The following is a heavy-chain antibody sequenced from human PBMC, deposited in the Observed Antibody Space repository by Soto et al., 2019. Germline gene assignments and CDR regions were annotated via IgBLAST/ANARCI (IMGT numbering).Heavy chain of an antibody. V-gene: IGHV5-10-1*01. CDR2: IFPCYFFS. CDR3: AYIAVAGTGDAFDI. J-gene: IGHJ3*02. D-gene: IGHD6-19*01. CDR1: GYSFTSYW. Sequence: GESLKISCKGSGYSFTSYWIGWVRQMPGKGLEWMGNIFPCYFFSNFSPFFQGHVPILAYNFISTSYLQLSSLKALDTAMYYCAYIAVAGTGDAFDIWGQGTMVTVSS.